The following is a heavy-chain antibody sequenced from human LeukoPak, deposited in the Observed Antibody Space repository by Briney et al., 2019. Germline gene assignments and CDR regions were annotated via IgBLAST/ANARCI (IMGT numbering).Heavy chain of an antibody. CDR3: AGRRVLDASFDY. CDR1: GSTFSTYA. V-gene: IGHV3-66*02. J-gene: IGHJ4*02. CDR2: IYSSDNT. D-gene: IGHD3-16*01. Sequence: GGSLRLSCAASGSTFSTYAMNWVRQAPGKGLEWVSVIYSSDNTYYIDSVKGRFTISRDNSKNTLYLQMNSLRAEDTAVYYCAGRRVLDASFDYWGQGTLVTVSS.